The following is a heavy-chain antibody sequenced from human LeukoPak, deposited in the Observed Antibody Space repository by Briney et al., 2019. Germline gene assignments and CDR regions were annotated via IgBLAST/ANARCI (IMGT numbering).Heavy chain of an antibody. J-gene: IGHJ4*01. V-gene: IGHV4-59*02. CDR3: ARETGLVSNFDY. CDR1: GDSVSSDC. D-gene: IGHD5/OR15-5a*01. CDR2: IYYSGST. Sequence: SEIHSPTCTLSGDSVSSDCWSWIRQPPGKGLEWIGNIYYSGSTNYNPSLKSRVTIPLDASNNRFSLKLSSVTAADTAVYYCARETGLVSNFDYWG.